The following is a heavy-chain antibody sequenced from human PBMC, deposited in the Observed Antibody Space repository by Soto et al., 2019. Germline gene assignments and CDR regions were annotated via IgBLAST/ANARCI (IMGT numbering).Heavy chain of an antibody. J-gene: IGHJ4*02. V-gene: IGHV3-23*01. CDR2: MSGSGGST. Sequence: EVQLLESGGGLVQPGGSLRLSCAASGFTFSSYAMSWVRQAPGKGLEWVSAMSGSGGSTYYADSVKGRFTISRDNSKNTLYLQMNSLRAEDTAVFYCAKDLGNGVAAACSLDYWGQGTLVTVSS. CDR3: AKDLGNGVAAACSLDY. D-gene: IGHD6-13*01. CDR1: GFTFSSYA.